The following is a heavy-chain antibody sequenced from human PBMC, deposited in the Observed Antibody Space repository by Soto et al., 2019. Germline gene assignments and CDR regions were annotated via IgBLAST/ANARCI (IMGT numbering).Heavy chain of an antibody. CDR1: GGSFSGYY. D-gene: IGHD3-10*01. Sequence: PSETLSLTCAVYGGSFSGYYWSWIRQPPGKGLEWIGEINHSGSTNYNPSLKSRVTISVDTSKNQFSLKLSSVTAADTAVYYCARVAVGTMVRGVIIRVYYFDYWGQGTLVTVSS. CDR2: INHSGST. J-gene: IGHJ4*02. V-gene: IGHV4-34*01. CDR3: ARVAVGTMVRGVIIRVYYFDY.